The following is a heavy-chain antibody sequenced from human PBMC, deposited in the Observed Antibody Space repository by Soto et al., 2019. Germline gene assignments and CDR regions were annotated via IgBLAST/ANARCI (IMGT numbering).Heavy chain of an antibody. CDR3: VKKVRNGSGWKIDDY. CDR1: GFTFSSYA. CDR2: ISSNGGST. V-gene: IGHV3-64D*06. Sequence: GGSLRLSCSASGFTFSSYAMHWVRQAPGKGLEYVSAISSNGGSTYYADSVKGRFTISRDNSKNTLYLQMSSLRAEDTAVYYCVKKVRNGSGWKIDDYWGQGTLVTVSS. D-gene: IGHD6-19*01. J-gene: IGHJ4*02.